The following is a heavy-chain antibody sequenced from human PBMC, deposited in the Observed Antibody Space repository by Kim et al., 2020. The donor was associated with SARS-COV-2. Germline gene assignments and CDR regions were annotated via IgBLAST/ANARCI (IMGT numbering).Heavy chain of an antibody. Sequence: KQDGSDKYDVDSVKGRFSITRDNAKNSLYLQRNSLRAEDTAVYYCGTKARLSCWGQGTPVTVSS. CDR2: KQDGSDK. V-gene: IGHV3-7*01. J-gene: IGHJ4*02. CDR3: GTKARLSC. D-gene: IGHD6-6*01.